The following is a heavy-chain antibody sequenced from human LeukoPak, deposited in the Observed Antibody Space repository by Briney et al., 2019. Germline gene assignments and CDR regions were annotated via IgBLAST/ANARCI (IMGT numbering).Heavy chain of an antibody. J-gene: IGHJ3*02. CDR3: GAARQYVGAFDI. D-gene: IGHD3-16*01. CDR2: IISVDTTI. Sequence: GGSLRLSCAASGFTVSSYEFYWVRQAPGKGLEWVSYIISVDTTIKYADSVKGRFTISRDDAKRSLYLQMNGLRADDMAIYYCGAARQYVGAFDIWGQGTVVRVSS. CDR1: GFTVSSYE. V-gene: IGHV3-48*03.